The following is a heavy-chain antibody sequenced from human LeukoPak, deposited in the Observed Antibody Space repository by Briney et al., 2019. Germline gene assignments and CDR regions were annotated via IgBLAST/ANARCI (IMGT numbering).Heavy chain of an antibody. Sequence: GGSLRLSCAASGFTFSSYAMSWVRQAPGKGLEWVSAISGSGGSTYYADSVKGRFTISRDNSKNTLYLHMSSLRAEDTAIYYCGYCTGIICPAYDYWGQGTLVTVSS. V-gene: IGHV3-23*01. D-gene: IGHD2-8*02. J-gene: IGHJ4*02. CDR2: ISGSGGST. CDR3: GYCTGIICPAYDY. CDR1: GFTFSSYA.